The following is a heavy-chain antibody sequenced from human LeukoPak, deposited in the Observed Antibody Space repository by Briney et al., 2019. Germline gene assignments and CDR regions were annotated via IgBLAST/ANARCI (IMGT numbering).Heavy chain of an antibody. D-gene: IGHD2-8*01. CDR3: ARDRMVYAPKYYYYGMDV. Sequence: PGGSLRLSCAASGFAFSSYEMNWVRQAPGKGLEWVSYISSSGSTIYYADSVKGRFTISRDNAKNSLYLQVNSLRAEDTAVYYCARDRMVYAPKYYYYGMDVWGQGTTVTVSS. CDR1: GFAFSSYE. J-gene: IGHJ6*02. CDR2: ISSSGSTI. V-gene: IGHV3-48*03.